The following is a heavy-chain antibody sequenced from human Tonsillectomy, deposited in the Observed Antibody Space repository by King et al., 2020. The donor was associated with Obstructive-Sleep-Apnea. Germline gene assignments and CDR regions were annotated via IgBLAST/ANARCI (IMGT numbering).Heavy chain of an antibody. J-gene: IGHJ6*02. CDR1: GFTFNNYG. CDR3: AKGLDYFDWLSLDV. Sequence: VQLVESGGGVVQPGRSLRLSCAASGFTFNNYGMHWVRQAPGKGLEWVAVISYDGSNKYYADSVKGRFTISRDNSKNTLYLQVNSLRAEDTAVYYCAKGLDYFDWLSLDVWGQGTTVTVSS. CDR2: ISYDGSNK. V-gene: IGHV3-30*18. D-gene: IGHD3-9*01.